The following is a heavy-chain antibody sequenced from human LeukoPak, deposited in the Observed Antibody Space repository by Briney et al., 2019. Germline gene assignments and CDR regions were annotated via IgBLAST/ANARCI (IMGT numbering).Heavy chain of an antibody. J-gene: IGHJ4*02. CDR3: ARAYAWGYFDY. CDR1: GYTFTSYG. Sequence: ASVKVSCKASGYTFTSYGISWVRQAPGQGLEWMGRINPNGGGTNYAQKFQGRVTMTRDTSISTAYMELSRLRSDDTGVYYCARAYAWGYFDYWGQGTLVTVSS. V-gene: IGHV1-2*05. CDR2: INPNGGGT. D-gene: IGHD3-10*02.